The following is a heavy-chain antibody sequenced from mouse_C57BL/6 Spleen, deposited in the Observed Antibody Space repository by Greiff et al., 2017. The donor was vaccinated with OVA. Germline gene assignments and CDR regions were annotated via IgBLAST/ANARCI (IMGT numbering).Heavy chain of an antibody. CDR3: ARPGSTTGVAPFAY. J-gene: IGHJ3*01. D-gene: IGHD1-1*01. Sequence: QVQLQQSGAELARPGASVKMSCKASGYTFTSYTMHWVQQRPGQGLEWIGYINPSSGYTKYNQKFKDKATLTADKSSSTAYMQLSSLTSEDSAVYYCARPGSTTGVAPFAYWGQGTLVTVSA. V-gene: IGHV1-4*01. CDR2: INPSSGYT. CDR1: GYTFTSYT.